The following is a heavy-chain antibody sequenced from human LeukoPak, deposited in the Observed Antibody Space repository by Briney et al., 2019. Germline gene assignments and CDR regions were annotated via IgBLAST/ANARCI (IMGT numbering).Heavy chain of an antibody. CDR3: ARDTITMVRGTYYYYGMDV. D-gene: IGHD3-10*01. V-gene: IGHV4-59*01. J-gene: IGHJ6*02. Sequence: SETLSLTCTVSGGSISSYYWSWIRQPPGKGLEWIGYIYYSGSTNYNPSLKSRVTISVDTSKNQFSLKLSSVTAADTAVYYCARDTITMVRGTYYYYGMDVWGQGTTVTVPS. CDR2: IYYSGST. CDR1: GGSISSYY.